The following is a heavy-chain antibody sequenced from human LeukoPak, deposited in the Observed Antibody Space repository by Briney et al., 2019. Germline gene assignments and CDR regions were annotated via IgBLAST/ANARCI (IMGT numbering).Heavy chain of an antibody. CDR2: ISGSGGST. V-gene: IGHV3-23*01. D-gene: IGHD1-26*01. CDR3: AKDTKWELYFDY. Sequence: GGSLRLSCVASGFTFSSYAMSWVRQAPGKGLEWVSAISGSGGSTYYADSVKGRFTISRDNSKNTLYLQMNSLRAEDTAVYYCAKDTKWELYFDYWGQGTLVTVSS. J-gene: IGHJ4*02. CDR1: GFTFSSYA.